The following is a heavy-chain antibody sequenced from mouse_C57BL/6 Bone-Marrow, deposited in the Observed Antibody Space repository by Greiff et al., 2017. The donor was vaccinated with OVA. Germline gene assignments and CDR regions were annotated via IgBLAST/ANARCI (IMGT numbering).Heavy chain of an antibody. CDR1: GYSFTSYY. CDR3: AHYGSSYWFAY. V-gene: IGHV1-66*01. CDR2: IYPGSGNT. J-gene: IGHJ3*01. D-gene: IGHD1-1*01. Sequence: VKLVESGPELVKPGASVKISCKASGYSFTSYYIHWVKQRPGQGLEWIGWIYPGSGNTKYNEKFKGKATLTADTSSSTAYMQLSSLTSEDSAVYYCAHYGSSYWFAYWGQGTLVTVSA.